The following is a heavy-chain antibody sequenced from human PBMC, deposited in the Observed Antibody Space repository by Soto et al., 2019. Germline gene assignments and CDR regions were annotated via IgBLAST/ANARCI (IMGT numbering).Heavy chain of an antibody. V-gene: IGHV4-59*08. CDR1: GGSISSYY. J-gene: IGHJ4*02. Sequence: TSETLSLTCTVSGGSISSYYWSWIRQPPGKGLEWIGYIYYSGSTNYNPSLKSRVTISVDTSKNQFSLKLSSVTAADTAVYYCARSRNFDYWGQGTLVTVSP. CDR3: ARSRNFDY. CDR2: IYYSGST.